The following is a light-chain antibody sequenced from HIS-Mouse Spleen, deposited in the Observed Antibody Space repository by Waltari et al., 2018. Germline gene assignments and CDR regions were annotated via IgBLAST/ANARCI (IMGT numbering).Light chain of an antibody. CDR1: QSVSSN. J-gene: IGKJ1*01. V-gene: IGKV3-15*01. CDR2: GAS. CDR3: QQYNNWPQT. Sequence: EIVMTQSPATLSVSPGQRATLPCRASQSVSSNLVWYQQKPGQAPRLLIYGASTRATGIPARFSGSGSGTEFTLTISSMQSEDFAVYYCQQYNNWPQTFGQGTKVEIK.